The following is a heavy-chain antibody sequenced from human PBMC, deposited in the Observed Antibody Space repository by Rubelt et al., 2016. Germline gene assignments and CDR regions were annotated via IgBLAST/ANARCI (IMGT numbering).Heavy chain of an antibody. D-gene: IGHD6-19*01. CDR3: ARRNGYSGGWYSIRGGFDI. CDR1: GGSISSSSYY. J-gene: IGHJ3*02. V-gene: IGHV4-39*01. Sequence: QLQLQESGPGLVKPSETLSLTCTVSGGSISSSSYYWGWIRQPPGKGLEWIGSIYYSGSTYYHPSLKSRVTISVDTSKSRFALKLGSVTAADTAVYYGARRNGYSGGWYSIRGGFDIWGQGTMVTVSS. CDR2: IYYSGST.